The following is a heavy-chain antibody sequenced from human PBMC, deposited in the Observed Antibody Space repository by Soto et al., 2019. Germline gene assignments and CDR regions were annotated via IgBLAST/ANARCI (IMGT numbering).Heavy chain of an antibody. CDR1: GFTFSSYA. CDR2: ISGSGDST. J-gene: IGHJ5*02. CDR3: AKDPSIAADTNWFDP. Sequence: GGSLRLSCAASGFTFSSYAMSWVRQAPGKGLECVSDISGSGDSTDYADTVKGRFTISRDNSKKTLYLKMNSLRAGDRVVYYCAKDPSIAADTNWFDPWGQGTLVTVSS. V-gene: IGHV3-23*01. D-gene: IGHD6-13*01.